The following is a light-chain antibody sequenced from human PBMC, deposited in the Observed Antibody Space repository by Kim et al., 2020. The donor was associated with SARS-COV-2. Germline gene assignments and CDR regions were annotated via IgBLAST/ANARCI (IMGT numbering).Light chain of an antibody. Sequence: DIQMTQSPSSLSASVGDRVTITCQASQDISNYLNWYQQKPGKAPKLLIYDASNLETGVPSRFSGSGSGTDFTFTISSLQPEDIATYYCQRYDNDHMYTFGQGTKLEI. CDR1: QDISNY. J-gene: IGKJ2*01. CDR3: QRYDNDHMYT. CDR2: DAS. V-gene: IGKV1-33*01.